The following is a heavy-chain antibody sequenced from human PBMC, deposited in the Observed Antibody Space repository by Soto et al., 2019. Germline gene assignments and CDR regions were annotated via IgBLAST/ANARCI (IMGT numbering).Heavy chain of an antibody. Sequence: GGSLRLSCAASGFTFSSYAMQWVRQAPGKGLEWVALLSYDGDNEYYADSVKGRFTISRDNSKNTVYLQMNRLRPEDTAVYYCARAGLLYDSSGLYAFDVWGQRTMVTVSS. J-gene: IGHJ3*01. D-gene: IGHD3-22*01. CDR1: GFTFSSYA. CDR2: LSYDGDNE. V-gene: IGHV3-30-3*01. CDR3: ARAGLLYDSSGLYAFDV.